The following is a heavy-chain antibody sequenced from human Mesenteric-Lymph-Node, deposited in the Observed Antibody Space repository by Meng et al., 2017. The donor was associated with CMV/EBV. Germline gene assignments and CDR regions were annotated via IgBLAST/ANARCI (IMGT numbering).Heavy chain of an antibody. CDR3: AHITRSLNYGLLTGYYNGDFYFDY. D-gene: IGHD3-9*01. CDR1: VG. J-gene: IGHJ4*02. CDR2: IYWDDDK. V-gene: IGHV2-5*02. Sequence: VGGGWIRQPPGKALEWLALIYWDDDKRYSPSLKSRLTITKDTSKNKVVLTMTNMDPVDTATFYCAHITRSLNYGLLTGYYNGDFYFDYWGQGTLVTVSS.